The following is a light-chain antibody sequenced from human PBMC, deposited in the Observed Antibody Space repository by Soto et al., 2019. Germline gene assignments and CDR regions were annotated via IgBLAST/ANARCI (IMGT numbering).Light chain of an antibody. CDR3: SSYTNINTRACV. CDR1: SGDIGSYNR. J-gene: IGLJ1*01. Sequence: HSVLTQPASVSGSPGQSITMSCTGTSGDIGSYNRVSWYQQHPGKAPKLIIYEVTDRPSGVSNRFSGSKSGNTASLTISGLQAEDEAEYYCSSYTNINTRACVFGTGTKVTVL. CDR2: EVT. V-gene: IGLV2-14*01.